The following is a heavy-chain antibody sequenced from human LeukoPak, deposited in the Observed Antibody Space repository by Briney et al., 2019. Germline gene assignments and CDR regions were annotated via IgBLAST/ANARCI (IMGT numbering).Heavy chain of an antibody. CDR2: ISSSSGHI. Sequence: TGGSVRLSCAASGFTFSSYNMNCVRQPPGKAVECVASISSSSGHIHYADSVKGRFTISRDNANNSLYLQMNSLRDEDTAVYYCARDPGTVADPYFDYWGQGRMVIVSS. J-gene: IGHJ4*02. CDR3: ARDPGTVADPYFDY. CDR1: GFTFSSYN. D-gene: IGHD6-19*01. V-gene: IGHV3-21*01.